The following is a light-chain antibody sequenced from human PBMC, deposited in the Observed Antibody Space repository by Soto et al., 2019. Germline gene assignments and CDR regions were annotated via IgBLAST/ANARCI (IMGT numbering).Light chain of an antibody. CDR1: QSVSSNY. Sequence: EIVLTQSPGTLSLSPGERATLFCRASQSVSSNYLVWYQQKAGQAPRLLIYGASSRATGIPDRFSGGGSGTDFTLTISRLEPEDFAVYYCQQYDTSPTFGGGPKVEIK. CDR2: GAS. CDR3: QQYDTSPT. V-gene: IGKV3-20*01. J-gene: IGKJ4*01.